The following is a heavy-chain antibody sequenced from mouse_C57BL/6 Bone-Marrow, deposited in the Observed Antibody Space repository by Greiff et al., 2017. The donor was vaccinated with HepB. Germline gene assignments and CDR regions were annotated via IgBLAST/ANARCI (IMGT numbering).Heavy chain of an antibody. CDR3: ARFYYDYGWFAY. D-gene: IGHD2-4*01. CDR1: GYTFTSYW. CDR2: IDPSDSYT. Sequence: VQLQQSGAELVMPGASVKLSCKASGYTFTSYWMHWVKQRPGQGLEWIGEIDPSDSYTNYNQKFKGKSTLTVDKSSSTAYMQLSSLTSEDSAVYYCARFYYDYGWFAYWGQGTLVTVSA. V-gene: IGHV1-69*01. J-gene: IGHJ3*01.